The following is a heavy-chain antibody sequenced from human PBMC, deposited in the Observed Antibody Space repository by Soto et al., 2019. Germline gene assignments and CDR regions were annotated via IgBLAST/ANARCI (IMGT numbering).Heavy chain of an antibody. CDR1: GYTFTSYA. V-gene: IGHV1-3*01. J-gene: IGHJ5*02. Sequence: GASVKVSCKASGYTFTSYAMHWVRQAPGQRLEWMGWINAGNGNTKYSQKFQGRVTITRDTSAGTAYMELSSLRSEDTAVYYCARDQLYPLNWFDPWGQGTLVTVSS. D-gene: IGHD2-8*01. CDR3: ARDQLYPLNWFDP. CDR2: INAGNGNT.